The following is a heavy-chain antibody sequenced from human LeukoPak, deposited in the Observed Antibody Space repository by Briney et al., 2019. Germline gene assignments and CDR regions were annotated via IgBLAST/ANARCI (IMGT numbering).Heavy chain of an antibody. J-gene: IGHJ4*02. CDR1: GFTFSSYA. V-gene: IGHV3-23*01. CDR2: ISGSGGST. D-gene: IGHD1-26*01. CDR3: AKHTGIVASRIDHEFDY. Sequence: GGSLRLSCAASGFTFSSYAMSWVRQAPGKGLEWVSAISGSGGSTYYADSVKGRFTISRDNTKNTLYLQMNSLRAEDTAVYYCAKHTGIVASRIDHEFDYWGQGTLVTVSS.